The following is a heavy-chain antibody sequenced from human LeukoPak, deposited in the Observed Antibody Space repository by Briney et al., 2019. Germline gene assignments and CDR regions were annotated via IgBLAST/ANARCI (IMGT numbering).Heavy chain of an antibody. CDR3: AREGSYYGSESPPLEY. CDR2: INHSGST. J-gene: IGHJ4*02. D-gene: IGHD3-10*01. CDR1: GGSFSDYY. V-gene: IGHV4-34*01. Sequence: SETLSLTCAVYGGSFSDYYWTWIRQPPGKGLEWIGEINHSGSTTYNPSLKSRVTISVDASKNQFSLKMSSVTAADTAVYYCAREGSYYGSESPPLEYWSQGTLVTVSS.